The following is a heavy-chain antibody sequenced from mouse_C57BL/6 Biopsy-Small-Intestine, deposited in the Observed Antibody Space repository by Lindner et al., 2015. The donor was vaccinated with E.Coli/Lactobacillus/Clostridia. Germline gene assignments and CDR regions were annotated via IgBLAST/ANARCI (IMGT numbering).Heavy chain of an antibody. CDR1: GYTFTSYA. J-gene: IGHJ2*01. D-gene: IGHD2-3*01. Sequence: SVKVSCKVSGYTFTSYAMHRVRQAPGQGLEWMGWINTGNGDTKYSQKFQGRVTFTRDTSASTAYMELSSLRSEDTAVYYCARSVGISMIVLYYFDYWGQGTLVTVSS. CDR2: INTGNGDT. CDR3: ARSVGISMIVLYYFDY. V-gene: IGHV1-84*02.